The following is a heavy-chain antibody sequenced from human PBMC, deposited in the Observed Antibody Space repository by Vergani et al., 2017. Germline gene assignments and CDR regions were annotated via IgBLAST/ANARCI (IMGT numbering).Heavy chain of an antibody. V-gene: IGHV4-61*10. CDR2: IYYSGST. D-gene: IGHD6-13*01. J-gene: IGHJ3*02. Sequence: QVQLQESGPGLVKPSQTLSLTCTVSGGSISSGSYYWSWIRQPAGKGLEWIGYIYYSGSTNYNPSLKSRVTISVDTSKNQFSLKLSSVTAADTAVYYCARAGSSSWYYDAFDIWGQGTMVTVSS. CDR3: ARAGSSSWYYDAFDI. CDR1: GGSISSGSYY.